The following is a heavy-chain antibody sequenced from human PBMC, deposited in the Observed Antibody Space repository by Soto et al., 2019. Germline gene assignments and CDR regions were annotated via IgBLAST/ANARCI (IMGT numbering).Heavy chain of an antibody. CDR2: ISISVVST. Sequence: GGSLRLSCAASGFTFGAYDMSWVRQAPGKGLEWFSTISISVVSTYYADSVKGRFTISRDNARNTIYLQMSSLGAEDTAIYYCAKRSIQLWFDYWGQGALVTVSS. J-gene: IGHJ4*02. CDR1: GFTFGAYD. V-gene: IGHV3-23*01. CDR3: AKRSIQLWFDY. D-gene: IGHD5-18*01.